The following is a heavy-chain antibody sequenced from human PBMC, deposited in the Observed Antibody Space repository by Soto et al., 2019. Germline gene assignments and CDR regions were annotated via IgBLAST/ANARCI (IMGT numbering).Heavy chain of an antibody. CDR3: ARDLAALSNNWLDP. CDR1: GFTFSSYW. Sequence: GGSLRLSCAASGFTFSSYWMHWVHQAPGKGLVWVSRINSDGSSTSYADSVKGRFTISRDNAKNTLYLQMNSLRAEDTAVCYCARDLAALSNNWLDPWGQGTLVTVSS. J-gene: IGHJ5*02. D-gene: IGHD6-6*01. CDR2: INSDGSST. V-gene: IGHV3-74*01.